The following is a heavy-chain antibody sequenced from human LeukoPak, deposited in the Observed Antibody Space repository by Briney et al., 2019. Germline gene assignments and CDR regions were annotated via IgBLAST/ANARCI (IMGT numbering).Heavy chain of an antibody. D-gene: IGHD6-19*01. CDR3: ARDNPRGIITVAGNFDY. Sequence: PGGSLRLSCAASGFTFSSYSMNSVRQAPGKGLEWVSSISSTSNYIYYADSVKGRFTISRDNAKISLYLQMNSLTAEDTAGYYCARDNPRGIITVAGNFDYWGQGTLVTVSS. CDR2: ISSTSNYI. J-gene: IGHJ4*02. V-gene: IGHV3-21*01. CDR1: GFTFSSYS.